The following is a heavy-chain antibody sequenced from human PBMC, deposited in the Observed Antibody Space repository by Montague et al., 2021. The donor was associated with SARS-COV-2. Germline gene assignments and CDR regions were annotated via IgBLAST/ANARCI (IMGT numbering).Heavy chain of an antibody. J-gene: IGHJ5*02. CDR3: ARARVVVLTTRNCFDP. CDR2: IYYSGST. Sequence: TLSLTCTVSGGSISSGGYYWSWIRQHPGKGLEWIGYIYYSGSTYYNPSLKSRLTISVDTSKNRFSLKLSSVTAADTAMYYCARARVVVLTTRNCFDPWGQGTLVTVSS. D-gene: IGHD2-2*01. CDR1: GGSISSGGYY. V-gene: IGHV4-31*03.